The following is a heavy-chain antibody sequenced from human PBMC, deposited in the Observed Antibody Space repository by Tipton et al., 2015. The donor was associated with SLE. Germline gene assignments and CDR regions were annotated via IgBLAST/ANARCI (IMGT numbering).Heavy chain of an antibody. D-gene: IGHD3-3*01. Sequence: SLRLSCAASGFTFSSYAMSWVRQAPGKGLEWVSVIYSGGSSTYYADSVKGRFTISRDNAKNSLYLQMNSLRAEDTAVYYCARLSGPRDYWGQGTLVTVSS. CDR2: IYSGGSST. V-gene: IGHV3-23*03. CDR3: ARLSGPRDY. J-gene: IGHJ4*02. CDR1: GFTFSSYA.